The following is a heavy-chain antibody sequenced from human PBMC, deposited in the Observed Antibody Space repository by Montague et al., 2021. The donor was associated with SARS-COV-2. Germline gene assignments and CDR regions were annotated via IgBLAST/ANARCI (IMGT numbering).Heavy chain of an antibody. J-gene: IGHJ2*01. CDR2: IYYSGST. D-gene: IGHD3-3*01. V-gene: IGHV4-31*03. Sequence: TLSLTSTPAGGSISSGGYDWSWIRQHPGKGLEWIGFIYYSGSTYYNPSLKSRVTISVDTSKNQFSLKLSSVTAADTAVYYCARDPINRITIFGVVTRGWCCDIWGRGTRVTVSS. CDR1: GGSISSGGYD. CDR3: ARDPINRITIFGVVTRGWCCDI.